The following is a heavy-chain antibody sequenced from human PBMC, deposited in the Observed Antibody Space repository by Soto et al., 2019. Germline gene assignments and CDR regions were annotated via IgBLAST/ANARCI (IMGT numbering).Heavy chain of an antibody. CDR1: GFTFSSYG. CDR2: ISYDGSNK. D-gene: IGHD5-18*01. V-gene: IGHV3-30*18. J-gene: IGHJ4*02. Sequence: PGGSLRLSCAASGFTFSSYGMHWVRQAPGKGLEWVALISYDGSNKYYADSVKGRFTISRDNSKNTLYLQMNSLRAEDTAVYYCAKDHGYGPPFDYWGQGTLVTVSS. CDR3: AKDHGYGPPFDY.